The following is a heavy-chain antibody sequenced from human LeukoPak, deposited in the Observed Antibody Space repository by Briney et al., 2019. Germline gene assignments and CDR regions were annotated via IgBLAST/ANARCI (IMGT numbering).Heavy chain of an antibody. V-gene: IGHV2-5*01. D-gene: IGHD3-16*02. CDR3: AHRRVYDYVWGSYRYFWFDP. Sequence: SGPTLVNPTQTLTLTCTFSWFSLSTSGVGVGWIRQPPGKALEWLALIYWNDDKRYSPSLKSRLTITKDTSKNQVVLTMTNMDPVDTATYYCAHRRVYDYVWGSYRYFWFDPRGQGTLVTVSS. CDR2: IYWNDDK. CDR1: WFSLSTSGVG. J-gene: IGHJ5*02.